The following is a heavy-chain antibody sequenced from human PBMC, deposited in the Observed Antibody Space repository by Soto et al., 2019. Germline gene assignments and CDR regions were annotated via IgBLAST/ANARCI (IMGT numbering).Heavy chain of an antibody. CDR3: ARDWSYYYDSSGYYYY. CDR2: IKQDGSEK. D-gene: IGHD3-22*01. V-gene: IGHV3-7*01. J-gene: IGHJ4*02. Sequence: SLRLSCAASGFTFSSYWMSWVRQAPGKGLEWVANIKQDGSEKYYVDSVKGRFTISRDNAKNSLYLQMNSLRAEDTAVYYCARDWSYYYDSSGYYYYWGQGTLVTVSS. CDR1: GFTFSSYW.